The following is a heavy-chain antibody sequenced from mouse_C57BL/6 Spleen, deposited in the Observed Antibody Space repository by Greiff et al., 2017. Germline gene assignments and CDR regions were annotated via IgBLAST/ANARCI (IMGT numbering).Heavy chain of an antibody. V-gene: IGHV1-54*01. J-gene: IGHJ2*01. CDR1: GYAFTNYL. CDR2: INPGSGGT. Sequence: QVQLKESGAELVRPGTSVKVSCKASGYAFTNYLIEWVKQRPGQGLEWIGVINPGSGGTNYNEKFKGKATLTADKSSSTAYMQLSSLTSEDSAVYFCAREGGTLYFDYWGQGTTLTVSS. CDR3: AREGGTLYFDY. D-gene: IGHD4-1*01.